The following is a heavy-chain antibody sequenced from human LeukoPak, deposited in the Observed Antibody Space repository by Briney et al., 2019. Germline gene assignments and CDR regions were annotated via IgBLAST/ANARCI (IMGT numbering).Heavy chain of an antibody. CDR1: GFTVSSNY. D-gene: IGHD4-23*01. V-gene: IGHV3-66*01. Sequence: GGSLRLSCAASGFTVSSNYMSWVRQAPGKGLEWVSVIYSGGSTYYADSVKGRFTISRDNAKNSLYLQMNSLRAEDTAVYYCARGRGCRTAVVTEPDAFDIWGQGTMVTVSS. CDR2: IYSGGST. J-gene: IGHJ3*02. CDR3: ARGRGCRTAVVTEPDAFDI.